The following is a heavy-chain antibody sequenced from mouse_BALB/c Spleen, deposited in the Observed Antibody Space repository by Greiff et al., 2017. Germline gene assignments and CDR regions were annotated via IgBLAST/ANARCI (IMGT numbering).Heavy chain of an antibody. CDR3: ARGRYDGENAMDY. Sequence: DVMLVESGGGLVKPGGSLKLSCAASGFAFSSYDMSWVRQTPEKRLEWVAYISSGGGSTYYPDTVKGRFTISRDNAKNTLYLQMSSLKSEDTAMYYCARGRYDGENAMDYWGQGTSVTVSS. CDR1: GFAFSSYD. J-gene: IGHJ4*01. V-gene: IGHV5-12-1*01. CDR2: ISSGGGST. D-gene: IGHD2-3*01.